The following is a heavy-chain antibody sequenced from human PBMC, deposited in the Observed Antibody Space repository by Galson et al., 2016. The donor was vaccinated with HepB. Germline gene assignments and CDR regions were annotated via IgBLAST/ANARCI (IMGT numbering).Heavy chain of an antibody. CDR1: GFSFSTYW. D-gene: IGHD3-10*01. V-gene: IGHV3-7*01. CDR3: LGFGY. J-gene: IGHJ4*02. CDR2: IKEDGSET. Sequence: SLRLSCAASGFSFSTYWVAWVRQAPGKGLEWVANIKEDGSETFYADSVKGRFSISRDNAKNSVYLQMYSLRAEDTAVYYCLGFGYWGQGTLVTVSS.